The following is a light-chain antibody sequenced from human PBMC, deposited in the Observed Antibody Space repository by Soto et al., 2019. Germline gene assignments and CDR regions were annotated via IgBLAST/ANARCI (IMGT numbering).Light chain of an antibody. J-gene: IGLJ2*01. CDR2: EDT. CDR1: SRDVGRYNL. V-gene: IGLV2-23*01. CDR3: CSYAGSSIYVV. Sequence: QSVLAQPASVSGSPGQSITISCTGSSRDVGRYNLVSWYQQYPGKAPKLMIYEDTQRPSGVSNRFSGSKSGSTASLTISGLQADDEADYYCCSYAGSSIYVVFGGGTKVTVL.